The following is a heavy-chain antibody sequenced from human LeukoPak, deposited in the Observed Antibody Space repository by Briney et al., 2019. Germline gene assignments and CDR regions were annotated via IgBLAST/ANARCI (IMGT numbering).Heavy chain of an antibody. J-gene: IGHJ6*03. V-gene: IGHV4-4*07. Sequence: SETLSLTCTVSGGSISSYYWSWIRQPAGKGLEWIGRIYTSGSTNYNPSLKSRVTMSVDTSKNQFSLKLSSVTAADTAVYYCARIYGGNSYYYYYYMDVWGKGTTVTISS. CDR1: GGSISSYY. D-gene: IGHD4-23*01. CDR3: ARIYGGNSYYYYYYMDV. CDR2: IYTSGST.